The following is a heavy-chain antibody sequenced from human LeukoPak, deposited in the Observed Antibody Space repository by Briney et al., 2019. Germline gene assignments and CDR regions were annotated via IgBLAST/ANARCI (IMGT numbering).Heavy chain of an antibody. CDR3: AAGSGSYYSFDY. Sequence: APVKVSCKASGYTFTSYYMHWERQAPGQGLEWMGIINPSGGSTSYAQKFQGRVTMTRDMSTSTVYMELSSLRSEDTAVYYCAAGSGSYYSFDYWGQGTLVTVSS. CDR1: GYTFTSYY. J-gene: IGHJ4*02. V-gene: IGHV1-46*01. D-gene: IGHD1-26*01. CDR2: INPSGGST.